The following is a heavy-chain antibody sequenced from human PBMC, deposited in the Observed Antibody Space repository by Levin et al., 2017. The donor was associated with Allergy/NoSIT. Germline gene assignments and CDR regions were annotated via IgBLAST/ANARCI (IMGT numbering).Heavy chain of an antibody. CDR3: ARGRVPNDY. D-gene: IGHD3-10*01. CDR1: GFIVSDSY. CDR2: ISRGSSYT. Sequence: GESLKISCAASGFIVSDSYMSWIRQAPGKGLEWVSYISRGSSYTNYLDSVKGRFTISRDNAKNSLYLQMNSLRAEDTAIYYCARGRVPNDYWGQGTLVTVSS. V-gene: IGHV3-11*05. J-gene: IGHJ4*02.